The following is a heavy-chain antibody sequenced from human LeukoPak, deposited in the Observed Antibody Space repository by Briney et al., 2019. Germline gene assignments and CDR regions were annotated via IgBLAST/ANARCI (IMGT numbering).Heavy chain of an antibody. CDR2: ISGSGGST. V-gene: IGHV3-23*01. CDR1: EFTFSSYA. D-gene: IGHD3-22*01. J-gene: IGHJ4*02. Sequence: GGSLRLSCAASEFTFSSYAMSWVRQAPGKGLEWVSAISGSGGSTYYADSVKGRFTISSDNSKNTLYLQMNSLRAEDTAVYYCAKGGYYYDSSGYYTRKPFDYWGQGTLVTVSS. CDR3: AKGGYYYDSSGYYTRKPFDY.